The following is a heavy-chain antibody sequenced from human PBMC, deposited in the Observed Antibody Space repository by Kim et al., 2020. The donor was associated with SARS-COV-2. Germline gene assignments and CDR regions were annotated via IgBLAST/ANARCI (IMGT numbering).Heavy chain of an antibody. CDR3: ARGRDDGYFDY. V-gene: IGHV4-34*01. Sequence: SETLSLTCAVYGGSFSGYYWSWIRQPPGKGLEWIGEINHSGSTNYNPSLKSRVTISVDTSKNQFSLKLSSVTAADTAVYYCARGRDDGYFDYWGQGTLVTVSS. CDR2: INHSGST. D-gene: IGHD4-17*01. CDR1: GGSFSGYY. J-gene: IGHJ4*02.